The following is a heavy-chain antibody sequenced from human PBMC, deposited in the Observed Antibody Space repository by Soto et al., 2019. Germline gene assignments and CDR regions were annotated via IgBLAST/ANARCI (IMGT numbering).Heavy chain of an antibody. Sequence: ASVKVSCKASGYTFTIYAMHGVLQSGGQRLDWMGCINAGNGNTKYSQKFQGRVTITRDTSASTAYMELSSLRSEDTAVYYCATPYLEWSRDGMDVWGQGTTVTVSS. J-gene: IGHJ6*02. CDR1: GYTFTIYA. CDR2: INAGNGNT. D-gene: IGHD3-3*01. CDR3: ATPYLEWSRDGMDV. V-gene: IGHV1-3*01.